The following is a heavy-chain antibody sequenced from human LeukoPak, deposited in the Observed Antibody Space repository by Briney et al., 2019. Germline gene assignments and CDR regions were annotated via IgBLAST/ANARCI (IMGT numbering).Heavy chain of an antibody. J-gene: IGHJ6*04. CDR1: GFTFSGSW. Sequence: PGGSLILSCTASGFTFSGSWMTWVRQTPGKGLEWVANIGEDGTAKNYVDSVKGRFTISRDNAKNSLYLQMNSLRAEDTAVYYCAELGITMIGGVWGKGTTVTISS. CDR3: AELGITMIGGV. V-gene: IGHV3-7*01. CDR2: IGEDGTAK. D-gene: IGHD3-10*02.